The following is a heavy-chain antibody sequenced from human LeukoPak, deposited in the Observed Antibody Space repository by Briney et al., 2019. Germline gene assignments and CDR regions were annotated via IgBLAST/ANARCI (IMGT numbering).Heavy chain of an antibody. CDR2: VVVGSGNT. J-gene: IGHJ3*02. D-gene: IGHD6-13*01. CDR3: AAVSGISSSDSFDI. V-gene: IGHV1-58*02. Sequence: GASVKDSCKASGFTFTTSSMQWVRQTRGQRLEWIGWVVVGSGNTNYAQKFQERVTITRDMSTSTAYMELSSLRSEDTAVYYCAAVSGISSSDSFDIWGQGTMVTVSS. CDR1: GFTFTTSS.